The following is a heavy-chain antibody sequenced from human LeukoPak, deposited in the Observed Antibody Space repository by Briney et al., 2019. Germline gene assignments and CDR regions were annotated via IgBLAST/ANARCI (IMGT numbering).Heavy chain of an antibody. CDR3: AKDPRYFDWLPPYYFDY. V-gene: IGHV3-30*18. Sequence: GGSLRLSCAASGFTFSSYGMHWVRQAPGKGLEWVAVISYDGSNKYYADSVKGRFTISRDNSKNTLYLQMNSLRAEDTAVYYCAKDPRYFDWLPPYYFDYWGQGTLVTVSS. J-gene: IGHJ4*02. CDR1: GFTFSSYG. CDR2: ISYDGSNK. D-gene: IGHD3-9*01.